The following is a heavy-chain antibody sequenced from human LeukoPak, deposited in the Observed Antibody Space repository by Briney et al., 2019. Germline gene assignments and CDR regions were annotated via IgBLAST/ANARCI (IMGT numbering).Heavy chain of an antibody. V-gene: IGHV4-61*02. D-gene: IGHD6-19*01. Sequence: SETLSLTCTVSGGSISSGSYYWSWIRQPAGKGLEWIGRIYTSGSTNYNPSPKSRVTISVDTSKNQFSLKLSSATAADTAVFYCARSSGGEFDPWGQGTLVTVSS. CDR1: GGSISSGSYY. CDR3: ARSSGGEFDP. CDR2: IYTSGST. J-gene: IGHJ5*02.